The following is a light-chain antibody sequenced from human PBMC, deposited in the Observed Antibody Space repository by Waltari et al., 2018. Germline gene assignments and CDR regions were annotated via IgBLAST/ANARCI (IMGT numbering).Light chain of an antibody. J-gene: IGKJ1*01. CDR2: GAS. CDR1: QSVRGS. V-gene: IGKV3-20*01. Sequence: ELVLTQSPGTLSLSPGERATLPCRASQSVRGSLAWYQQKAGQAPRLLIYGASSRATGIPDRFSGSGSGTDFSLTISRLEPEDFAVYYCQHYVRLPATFGQGTKVEIK. CDR3: QHYVRLPAT.